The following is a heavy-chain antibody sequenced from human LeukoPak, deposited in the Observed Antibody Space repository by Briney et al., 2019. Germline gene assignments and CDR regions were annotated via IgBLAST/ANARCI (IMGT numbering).Heavy chain of an antibody. CDR1: GYTFTSYA. CDR3: ARGRYSSGWYCIDY. D-gene: IGHD6-19*01. CDR2: INAGNGNT. J-gene: IGHJ4*02. V-gene: IGHV1-3*01. Sequence: RASAKVSCKASGYTFTSYAMHWVRQAPGQRLEWMGWINAGNGNTKYSQKFQGRVTITRDTSASTAYMELSSLRSEDTAVYYCARGRYSSGWYCIDYWGQGTLVTVSS.